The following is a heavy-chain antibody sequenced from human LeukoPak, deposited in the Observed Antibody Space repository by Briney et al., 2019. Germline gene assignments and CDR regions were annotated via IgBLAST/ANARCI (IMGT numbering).Heavy chain of an antibody. CDR1: GGTFSSYA. J-gene: IGHJ4*02. D-gene: IGHD3-22*01. V-gene: IGHV1-69*13. CDR3: AGGRENYDSSGYYRALHFDY. Sequence: SVKVSCKASGGTFSSYAISWVRQAPGQGLEWMGGIIPIFGTANYAQKFQGRVTITADESTSTAYMELSSLRSEDTAVYYCAGGRENYDSSGYYRALHFDYWGQGTLVTVSS. CDR2: IIPIFGTA.